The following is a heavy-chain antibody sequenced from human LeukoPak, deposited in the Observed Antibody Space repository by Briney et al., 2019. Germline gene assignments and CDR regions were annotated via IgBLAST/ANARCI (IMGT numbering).Heavy chain of an antibody. Sequence: SSETLSLTCTVSGGSISSSSYYWGWIRQPPGKGLEWIGNIYYSGSTYYNPSLKTRVTISVDTSKNQFSLKLTSVTAADTAVYYCARHASVDGNWPRPLDYWGQGSLVTVSS. J-gene: IGHJ4*02. V-gene: IGHV4-39*01. CDR3: ARHASVDGNWPRPLDY. D-gene: IGHD6-19*01. CDR1: GGSISSSSYY. CDR2: IYYSGST.